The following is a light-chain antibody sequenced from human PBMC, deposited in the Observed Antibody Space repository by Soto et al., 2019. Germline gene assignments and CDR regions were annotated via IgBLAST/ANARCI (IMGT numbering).Light chain of an antibody. CDR2: GAS. Sequence: IVMTQSPATLSVSPCEIATLSCSASQSVSNNYLAWYQQKPGQAPRLLIYGASNRATGIPDRFSGSGSGTDFTLTISRLEPEDFAVYYCQQYGSSGTFGQGTKVDIK. V-gene: IGKV3-20*01. CDR3: QQYGSSGT. J-gene: IGKJ1*01. CDR1: QSVSNNY.